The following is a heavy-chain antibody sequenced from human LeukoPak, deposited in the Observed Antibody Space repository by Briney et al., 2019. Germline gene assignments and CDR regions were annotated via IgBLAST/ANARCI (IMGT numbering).Heavy chain of an antibody. J-gene: IGHJ4*02. CDR3: ARESGYSSSSEY. D-gene: IGHD6-6*01. CDR2: INAGNGNT. V-gene: IGHV1-3*01. CDR1: GYTFTSYA. Sequence: ASVKVSCKASGYTFTSYAMHWVGQAPGQRLEWMGWINAGNGNTKYSQKFQGRVTITRDTSASTAYMELSSLRSEDTAVYYCARESGYSSSSEYWGQGTLVTVSS.